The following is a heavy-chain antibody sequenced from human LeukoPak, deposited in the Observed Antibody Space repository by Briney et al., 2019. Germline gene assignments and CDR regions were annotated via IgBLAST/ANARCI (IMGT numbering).Heavy chain of an antibody. CDR1: GFTFSSYA. D-gene: IGHD6-13*01. V-gene: IGHV3-23*01. Sequence: PGGSLRLSCAASGFTFSSYAMSWVRQAPGKGLEWVSAISGSGGNTYYADSVKGRFTISRDNSKNTLYLQMNSLRAEDTAVYYCAKDRDSLYSSSWYFAHWGQGTLVTVSS. CDR2: ISGSGGNT. CDR3: AKDRDSLYSSSWYFAH. J-gene: IGHJ4*02.